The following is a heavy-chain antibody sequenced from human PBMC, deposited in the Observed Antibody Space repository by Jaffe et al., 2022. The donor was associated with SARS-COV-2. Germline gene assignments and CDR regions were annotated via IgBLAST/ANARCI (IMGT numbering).Heavy chain of an antibody. CDR2: INHSGRT. V-gene: IGHV4-34*01. D-gene: IGHD5-18*01. CDR3: ARGGSTPMVLPY. Sequence: QVQLQQWGAGLLKPSETLSLTCAVYGGSFSGYYWSWIRQPPGKGLEWIGEINHSGRTNYNPSLKTRVSISVDTSKNQFSLNLRSITAADTAVYYCARGGSTPMVLPYWGQGNLVTVSS. J-gene: IGHJ4*02. CDR1: GGSFSGYY.